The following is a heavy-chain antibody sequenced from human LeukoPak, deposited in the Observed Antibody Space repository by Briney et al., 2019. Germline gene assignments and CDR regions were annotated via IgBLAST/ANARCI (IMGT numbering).Heavy chain of an antibody. J-gene: IGHJ4*02. CDR3: TRDLSGHYSIDY. V-gene: IGHV3-30*19. CDR2: ISNNGRNK. D-gene: IGHD3-22*01. Sequence: PGGSLRLSCAASGFTFSSYGMHWVRQAPGKGLEWVAYISNNGRNKDYADSVKGRFTISRDNSKNTLHLQVNSLRPEDTAVYYCTRDLSGHYSIDYWGQGTLVTVSS. CDR1: GFTFSSYG.